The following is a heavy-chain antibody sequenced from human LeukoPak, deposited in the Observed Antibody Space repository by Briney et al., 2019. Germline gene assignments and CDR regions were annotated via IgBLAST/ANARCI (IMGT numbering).Heavy chain of an antibody. CDR1: GGSISSGSYY. V-gene: IGHV4-61*02. Sequence: SQTLSLTCTVSGGSISSGSYYWSWIRQPAGKGLEWIGRIYTSGSTNYNPSLKSRVTMSVDTSKNQFSLKLSSVTAADTAVYYCARSLPTLEFGWFDPWGQGTLVTVSS. CDR2: IYTSGST. CDR3: ARSLPTLEFGWFDP. J-gene: IGHJ5*02. D-gene: IGHD3-10*01.